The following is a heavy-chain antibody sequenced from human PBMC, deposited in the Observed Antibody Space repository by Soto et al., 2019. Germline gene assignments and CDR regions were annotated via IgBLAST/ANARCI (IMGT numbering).Heavy chain of an antibody. CDR1: GFTFSSYA. CDR3: AKSPAPFYGPHIDY. V-gene: IGHV3-23*01. Sequence: PGGSLRLSCAASGFTFSSYAMSWVRQAPGKGLEWVSAISGSGGSTYYADSVKGRFTISRDNSKNTLYLQMNSLRAEDTAVYYCAKSPAPFYGPHIDYWGQGTLVTVSS. CDR2: ISGSGGST. D-gene: IGHD4-17*01. J-gene: IGHJ4*02.